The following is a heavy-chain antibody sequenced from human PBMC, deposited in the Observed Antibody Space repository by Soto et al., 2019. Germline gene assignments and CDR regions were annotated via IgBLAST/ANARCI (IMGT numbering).Heavy chain of an antibody. V-gene: IGHV3-30-3*01. Sequence: PCWSLTVSCPAFGFTCRSYVMDLVLQASGKGLEWVAVISYEGSNKYYAASVKGRFTISRDNSKKSLYLQMNSLRAEDTAVYYCARDHIALAGTRSFDVWGQGTTVTVSS. D-gene: IGHD6-19*01. CDR1: GFTCRSYV. CDR3: ARDHIALAGTRSFDV. J-gene: IGHJ6*02. CDR2: ISYEGSNK.